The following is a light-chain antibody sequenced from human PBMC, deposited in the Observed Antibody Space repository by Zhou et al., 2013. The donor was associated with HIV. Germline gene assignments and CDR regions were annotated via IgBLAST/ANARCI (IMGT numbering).Light chain of an antibody. CDR2: GAS. Sequence: EIVLTQSPATLSLSPGERATLSCRASQSVGSQLAWYQHKPGQAPRLLIYGASSRATGIPDRFSGSGSGTDFTLTISRLEPEDFAVYYCQQYGSSPLYTFGQGTKLEIK. CDR1: QSVGSQ. CDR3: QQYGSSPLYT. V-gene: IGKV3-20*01. J-gene: IGKJ2*01.